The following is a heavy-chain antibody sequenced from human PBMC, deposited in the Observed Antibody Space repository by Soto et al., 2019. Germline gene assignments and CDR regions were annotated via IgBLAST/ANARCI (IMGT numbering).Heavy chain of an antibody. CDR1: GFTFGSNW. CDR3: ERLEWESSGYADY. D-gene: IGHD5-12*01. V-gene: IGHV3-7*03. J-gene: IGHJ4*02. CDR2: IKRDGSEK. Sequence: GGSLRLSCAASGFTFGSNWMSWVRQAPGKGLEWVANIKRDGSEKYYVDSVKGRFTISRDNAKNTLYLQMNSLRADDTAVYYCERLEWESSGYADYWGQGTQVTVSS.